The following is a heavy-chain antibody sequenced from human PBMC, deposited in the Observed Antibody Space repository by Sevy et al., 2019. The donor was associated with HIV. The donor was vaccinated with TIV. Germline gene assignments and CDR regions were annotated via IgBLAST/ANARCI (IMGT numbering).Heavy chain of an antibody. Sequence: GGSLRLSCAGSGFTFGGYMMNWVRQAPGRGLELVARVSRNGGTPEYGDSAKGRFTISRDNSKNTVYLQLKELRAEDTALYYCVKEGRDDFNPYLDFWGQGILVTVSS. V-gene: IGHV3-23*01. J-gene: IGHJ4*02. D-gene: IGHD3-10*01. CDR1: GFTFGGYM. CDR2: VSRNGGTP. CDR3: VKEGRDDFNPYLDF.